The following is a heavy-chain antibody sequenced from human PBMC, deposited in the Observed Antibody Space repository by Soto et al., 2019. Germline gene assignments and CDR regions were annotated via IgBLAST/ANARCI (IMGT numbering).Heavy chain of an antibody. CDR2: IYYSGST. V-gene: IGHV4-59*01. D-gene: IGHD4-17*01. CDR3: ARTTVTTPRWFDP. J-gene: IGHJ5*02. CDR1: GGSISSYY. Sequence: SQTLSLTCTVSGGSISSYYWSWIRQPPGKGLEWIGYIYYSGSTNYNPSLKSRVTISVDTSKNQFSLKLSSVTAADTAVYYCARTTVTTPRWFDPWGQGTLVTVSS.